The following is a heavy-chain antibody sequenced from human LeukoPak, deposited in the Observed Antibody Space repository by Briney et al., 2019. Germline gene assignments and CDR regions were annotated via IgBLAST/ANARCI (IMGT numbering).Heavy chain of an antibody. CDR2: IWYDGSNK. V-gene: IGHV3-33*08. CDR1: GFTFSSYG. D-gene: IGHD1-14*01. Sequence: PGGSLRLSCATSGFTFSSYGMHWVRQAPGKGLEWVAVIWYDGSNKYYADSVKGRFTISRDNSKNTLYLQMNSLRAEDTAVYYCARDRGQWYIDYWGQGTLVTVSS. J-gene: IGHJ4*02. CDR3: ARDRGQWYIDY.